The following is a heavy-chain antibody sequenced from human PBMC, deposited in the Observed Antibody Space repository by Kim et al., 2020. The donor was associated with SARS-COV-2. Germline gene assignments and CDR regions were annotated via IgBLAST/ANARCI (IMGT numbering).Heavy chain of an antibody. CDR3: ASVQYDSFEI. CDR1: GDSINTFTFY. D-gene: IGHD3-9*01. Sequence: SETLSLTCTVSGDSINTFTFYWSWIRQPPGKGLEWIGYLYYSGSTNFSPSLKSRVSISLDTSKNQFSLNLNSVTAADTALYYCASVQYDSFEIWGQGAM. J-gene: IGHJ3*02. CDR2: LYYSGST. V-gene: IGHV4-61*01.